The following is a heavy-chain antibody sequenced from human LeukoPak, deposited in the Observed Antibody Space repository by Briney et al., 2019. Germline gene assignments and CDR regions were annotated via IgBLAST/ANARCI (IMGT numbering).Heavy chain of an antibody. Sequence: GRSLRLSCAASGFTFSSYAMHWVRQAPGKGLEWVAVISYDGSNKYYADSVKGRFTISRDNSKNTLYLQMNSLRAEDTALYYCAVRSSGWYYFDYWGQGTLVTVSS. V-gene: IGHV3-30-3*01. D-gene: IGHD6-19*01. CDR3: AVRSSGWYYFDY. CDR2: ISYDGSNK. CDR1: GFTFSSYA. J-gene: IGHJ4*02.